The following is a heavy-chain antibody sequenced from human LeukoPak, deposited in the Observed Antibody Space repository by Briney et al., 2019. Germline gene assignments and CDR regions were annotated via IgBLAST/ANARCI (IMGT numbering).Heavy chain of an antibody. CDR1: GYSISSGYY. Sequence: PSETLSLTCTVSGYSISSGYYWGWIRQPPGKGLEWIGSIYHSGSTYYNPSLKSRVTISVDTSKNQFSLKLSSVTAADTAVYYCARELRWGGYYSHYYYMDVWGKGTMVTVSS. J-gene: IGHJ6*03. CDR3: ARELRWGGYYSHYYYMDV. CDR2: IYHSGST. D-gene: IGHD1-26*01. V-gene: IGHV4-38-2*02.